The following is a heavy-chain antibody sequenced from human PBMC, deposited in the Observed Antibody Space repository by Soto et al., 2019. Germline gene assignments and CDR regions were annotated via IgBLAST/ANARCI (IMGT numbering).Heavy chain of an antibody. Sequence: SQTLSLTCAISGDSVSSNSAAWNWIRQSPSRGLEWLGRTYYRSEWYNDYAVSVKSRITINPDTSKNQFSLQLNSVTPEDTAVYYCARAGEEVVPAAIAYYYYGMDVWGQGTTVTVSS. CDR1: GDSVSSNSAA. CDR2: TYYRSEWYN. D-gene: IGHD2-2*01. CDR3: ARAGEEVVPAAIAYYYYGMDV. V-gene: IGHV6-1*01. J-gene: IGHJ6*02.